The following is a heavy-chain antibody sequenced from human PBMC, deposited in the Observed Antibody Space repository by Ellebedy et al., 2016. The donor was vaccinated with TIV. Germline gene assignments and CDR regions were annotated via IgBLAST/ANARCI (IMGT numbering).Heavy chain of an antibody. V-gene: IGHV4-59*01. D-gene: IGHD3-22*01. J-gene: IGHJ4*02. CDR3: ARASGITMIVY. CDR2: IYYSGST. CDR1: GGSISSYY. Sequence: MPSETLSLTCTVSGGSISSYYWSWIRQPPGKGLEWIGYIYYSGSTNYNPSLKSRVTISVDTSKNQFSLKLSSVTAADTAVYYCARASGITMIVYWGQGTLVTVSS.